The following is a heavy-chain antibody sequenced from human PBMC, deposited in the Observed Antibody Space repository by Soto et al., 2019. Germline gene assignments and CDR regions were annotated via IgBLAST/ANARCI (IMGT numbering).Heavy chain of an antibody. CDR3: ARDGSGPQVRYFDL. Sequence: PGGSLRLSCAASGFIFRSYGMHWVRQAPGKGLEWVAMIWYDGSKKYYADSVKGRFTISRDNSKNALFLEVNTLRADDTAVYYCARDGSGPQVRYFDLWRRGTLVTVSS. J-gene: IGHJ2*01. D-gene: IGHD3-3*01. CDR2: IWYDGSKK. V-gene: IGHV3-33*01. CDR1: GFIFRSYG.